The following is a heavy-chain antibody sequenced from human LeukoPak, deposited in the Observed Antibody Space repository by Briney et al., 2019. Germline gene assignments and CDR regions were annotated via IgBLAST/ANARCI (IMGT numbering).Heavy chain of an antibody. Sequence: PSETLSLTCNVSGGSISSRSFYWGWIRQPPGKGLEWIGNIYYSGNTYYNPSLKSRVTISVDTSKNQFSLKLSSVTAADTAVYYCARQTIQTSLGGVPDYFDSWGQGTLVTVSS. J-gene: IGHJ4*02. CDR3: ARQTIQTSLGGVPDYFDS. CDR2: IYYSGNT. D-gene: IGHD3-16*01. CDR1: GGSISSRSFY. V-gene: IGHV4-39*07.